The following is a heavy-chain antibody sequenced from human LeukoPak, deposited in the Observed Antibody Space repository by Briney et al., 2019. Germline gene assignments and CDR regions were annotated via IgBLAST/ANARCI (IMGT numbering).Heavy chain of an antibody. CDR2: ISASGNSI. CDR1: GFTFSDYY. CDR3: AKDLSIAATGGY. D-gene: IGHD6-6*01. J-gene: IGHJ4*02. V-gene: IGHV3-11*01. Sequence: GGSLRLSCAASGFTFSDYYMTWIRQAPGKGLEWVSCISASGNSIYYADSVKGRFTISRDNSKNTLYLQMNSLRAEDTAVYYCAKDLSIAATGGYWGQGTLVTVSS.